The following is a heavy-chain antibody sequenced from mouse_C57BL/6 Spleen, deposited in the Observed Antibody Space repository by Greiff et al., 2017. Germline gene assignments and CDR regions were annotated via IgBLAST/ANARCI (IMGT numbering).Heavy chain of an antibody. CDR1: GYTFTDYN. V-gene: IGHV1-22*01. Sequence: MQLKQSGPELVKPGASVKMSCKASGYTFTDYNMHWVKQSHGKSLEWIGYINPNNGGTSYNQKFKGKATLTVNKSSSTAYMELRSLTSEDSAVYYCATYYDYDGTPHYYAMDYWGQGTSVTVSS. J-gene: IGHJ4*01. CDR3: ATYYDYDGTPHYYAMDY. CDR2: INPNNGGT. D-gene: IGHD2-4*01.